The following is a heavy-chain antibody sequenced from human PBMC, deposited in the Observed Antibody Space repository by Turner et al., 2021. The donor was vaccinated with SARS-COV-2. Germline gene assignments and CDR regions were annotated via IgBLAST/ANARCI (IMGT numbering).Heavy chain of an antibody. J-gene: IGHJ5*02. D-gene: IGHD4-17*01. V-gene: IGHV4-31*03. CDR3: ARDHLDPSTVTTWRGFDP. CDR2: IYYSGST. CDR1: GGSLSSGGYY. Sequence: QVQLQESGPGLVKPSQTLSLTCPVSGGSLSSGGYYWSWIRQHPGKGLEWIGYIYYSGSTYYNPSLKSRVTISVDTSKNQFSLKLSSVTAADTAVYYCARDHLDPSTVTTWRGFDPWGQGTLVTVSS.